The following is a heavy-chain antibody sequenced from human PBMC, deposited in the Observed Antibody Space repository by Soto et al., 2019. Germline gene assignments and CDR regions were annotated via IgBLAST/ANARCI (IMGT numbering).Heavy chain of an antibody. D-gene: IGHD2-15*01. Sequence: GASVKVSCKASGYSFTSYDINWVRQATGQGLEWMGWMNPNSGNTGYAQKFQGRVTMTSNTSISTAYMELSSLRSEYTAVYYCATFSDLLVSWDYYGIDVWGQGTTVTVSS. V-gene: IGHV1-8*01. CDR2: MNPNSGNT. J-gene: IGHJ6*02. CDR1: GYSFTSYD. CDR3: ATFSDLLVSWDYYGIDV.